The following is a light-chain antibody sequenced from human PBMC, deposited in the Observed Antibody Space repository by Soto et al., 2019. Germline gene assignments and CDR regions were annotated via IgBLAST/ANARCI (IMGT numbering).Light chain of an antibody. CDR1: QSVSGSD. CDR2: GAS. V-gene: IGKV3-20*01. J-gene: IGKJ1*01. Sequence: EIVLTQSPGTLSLSPGERATLSCRASQSVSGSDLAWYQQKPGQAPRLLIYGASSRATGISDSFRGSGSGTGFTLTISRLEPEEFAVYYCQQYGSSPPWTFGQGTKVEIK. CDR3: QQYGSSPPWT.